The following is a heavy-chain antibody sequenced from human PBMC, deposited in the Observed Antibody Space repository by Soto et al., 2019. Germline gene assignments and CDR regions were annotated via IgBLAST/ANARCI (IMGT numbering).Heavy chain of an antibody. CDR3: ARDLEGYYYDSSGYFSPYY. CDR2: INAGNGNT. V-gene: IGHV1-3*01. J-gene: IGHJ4*02. D-gene: IGHD3-22*01. CDR1: GYTFTSYA. Sequence: ASVKVSCKASGYTFTSYAMHWVRQAPGQRLEWMGWINAGNGNTKYSQKFQGRVTITRDTSASTAYMELSSLRSEDTAVYYCARDLEGYYYDSSGYFSPYYRGQGTPVTGSS.